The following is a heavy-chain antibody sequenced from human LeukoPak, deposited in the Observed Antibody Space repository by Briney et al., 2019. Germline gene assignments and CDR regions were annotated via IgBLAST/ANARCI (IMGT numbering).Heavy chain of an antibody. V-gene: IGHV3-30*18. D-gene: IGHD6-6*01. Sequence: SGGSLRLSCTTPGFTFSNYGMHWVRQAPGKGLEWVAVISFDGSNNAYLDSVKGRFTISRDNSKNTLYLHMNSLKAEDTAVYYCAKSVGAQPGFDFWGQGTLVTVSS. CDR1: GFTFSNYG. CDR2: ISFDGSNN. J-gene: IGHJ4*02. CDR3: AKSVGAQPGFDF.